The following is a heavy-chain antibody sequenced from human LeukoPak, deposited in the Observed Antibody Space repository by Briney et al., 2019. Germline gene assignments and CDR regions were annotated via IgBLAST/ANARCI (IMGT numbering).Heavy chain of an antibody. D-gene: IGHD2-15*01. CDR3: ARYCSGGSCYSGDAFDI. CDR1: GGSISSGGYS. J-gene: IGHJ3*02. CDR2: IYHSGST. Sequence: SSETLSLTCAVSGGSISSGGYSWSWIRQPPGKGLEWIGYIYHSGSTYYNPSLKSRVTISVDRSKNQFSLKLSSVTAADTAVYYCARYCSGGSCYSGDAFDIWGQGTMATVSS. V-gene: IGHV4-30-2*01.